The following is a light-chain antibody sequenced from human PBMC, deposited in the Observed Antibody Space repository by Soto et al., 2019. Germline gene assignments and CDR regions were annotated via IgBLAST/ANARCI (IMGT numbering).Light chain of an antibody. CDR1: QSISSW. Sequence: DIQMTQSPSTLSASVGDRVTITCRASQSISSWLAWYQQKPGKAPKLLIYKASSLESGVPSRFSGSGSGTEFTLTXSSLQXDDFATYYCQQYNSYPYTFGQGTKLEIK. V-gene: IGKV1-5*03. CDR3: QQYNSYPYT. J-gene: IGKJ2*01. CDR2: KAS.